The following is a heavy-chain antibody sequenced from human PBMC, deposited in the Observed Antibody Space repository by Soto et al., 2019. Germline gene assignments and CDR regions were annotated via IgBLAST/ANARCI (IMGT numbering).Heavy chain of an antibody. V-gene: IGHV3-7*01. D-gene: IGHD3-22*01. CDR2: IKQDGSEK. CDR1: GFTFDDYG. J-gene: IGHJ4*02. CDR3: ARPRYDGSGTPFDH. Sequence: HPGGSLRLSCAASGFTFDDYGMSWVRQAPGKGLEWVANIKQDGSEKYYVDSVEGRFTISRDNAKNTLFLQMNSLRAEDTAVYYCARPRYDGSGTPFDHWGLGTLVTVSS.